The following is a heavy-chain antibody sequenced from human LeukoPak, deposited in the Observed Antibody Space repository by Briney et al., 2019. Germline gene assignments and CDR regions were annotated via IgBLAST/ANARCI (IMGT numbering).Heavy chain of an antibody. D-gene: IGHD1-26*01. CDR2: IYYSGST. V-gene: IGHV4-59*08. CDR3: ARHSHVGAAPIDY. J-gene: IGHJ4*02. Sequence: SETLSLTCTVSGGSISSYYWSWIRQPPGKGLEWIGYIYYSGSTNYNPSLKSRVTISVDTSKNQFSLKLSSVTAADTAVYYCARHSHVGAAPIDYWGQGTLVTVSA. CDR1: GGSISSYY.